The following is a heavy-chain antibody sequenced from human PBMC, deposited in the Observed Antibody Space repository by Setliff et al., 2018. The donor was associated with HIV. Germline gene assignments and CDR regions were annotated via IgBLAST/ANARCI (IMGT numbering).Heavy chain of an antibody. CDR2: ISSGGIIK. CDR3: SKVSSYDYSKYFDY. CDR1: GFTFDISD. V-gene: IGHV3-23*01. D-gene: IGHD5-18*01. J-gene: IGHJ4*02. Sequence: LRLSCATSGFTFDISDMSWVRQAPGKGLEWVSSISSGGIIKKYSGSVKGRFTISRDNSNDTVYLQMSSLRAEDTAVYYCSKVSSYDYSKYFDYWGQGTQV.